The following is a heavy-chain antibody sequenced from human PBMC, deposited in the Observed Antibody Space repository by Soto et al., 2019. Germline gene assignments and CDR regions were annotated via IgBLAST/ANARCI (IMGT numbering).Heavy chain of an antibody. CDR2: IYSGGST. J-gene: IGHJ4*02. CDR1: GFTVSNNY. CDR3: ATYTSLDY. V-gene: IGHV3-53*01. D-gene: IGHD2-2*02. Sequence: PGGSLRLSCAASGFTVSNNYMSWVHQAPGKGLEWVSLIYSGGSTFYADSVKGRFTISRDNSKNTLFLQMNSLRAEDTAVYFCATYTSLDYWGQGTLVTVSS.